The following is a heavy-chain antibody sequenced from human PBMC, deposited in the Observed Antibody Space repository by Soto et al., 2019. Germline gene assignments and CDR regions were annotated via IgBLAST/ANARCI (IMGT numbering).Heavy chain of an antibody. CDR2: IYYSGST. J-gene: IGHJ6*02. CDR3: ARGNSSSLYYYGMDV. CDR1: GGSISSGGYY. V-gene: IGHV4-31*03. Sequence: SETLSLTCTVSGGSISSGGYYWSWIRQHPGKGLEWIGYIYYSGSTYYNPSLKSRVTISVDTSKNQFSLKLSSVTAADTAVYYCARGNSSSLYYYGMDVWGQGTTVTVSS. D-gene: IGHD6-6*01.